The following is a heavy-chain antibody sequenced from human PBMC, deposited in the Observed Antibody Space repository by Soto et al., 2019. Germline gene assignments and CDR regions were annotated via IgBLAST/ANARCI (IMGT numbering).Heavy chain of an antibody. CDR3: ARGRGYVYGSNFYGLDV. Sequence: SETLSLTYGVYRGSFSGFYWSWVRQTPGGGLEWIGEINHSGTTNYNPSFQNRVTISVDKSTNNFSLKMTSVAAADAAVYYCARGRGYVYGSNFYGLDVWGQGTTVTVSS. CDR2: INHSGTT. V-gene: IGHV4-34*01. J-gene: IGHJ6*02. CDR1: RGSFSGFY. D-gene: IGHD6-25*01.